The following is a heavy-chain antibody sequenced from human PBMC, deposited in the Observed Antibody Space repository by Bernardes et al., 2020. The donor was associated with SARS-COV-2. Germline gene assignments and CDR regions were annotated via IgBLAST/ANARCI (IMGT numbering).Heavy chain of an antibody. Sequence: ETLSLTCTVSGGSISSYYWSWIRQPAGKGLEWIGRIYTSGSTNYNPSLKSRVTMSVDTSKNQFSLKLSSVTAADTAVYYCAGTYYYGSGSYYNVWGYYYGMDVWGQGTTVTVSS. J-gene: IGHJ6*02. CDR2: IYTSGST. V-gene: IGHV4-4*07. CDR3: AGTYYYGSGSYYNVWGYYYGMDV. CDR1: GGSISSYY. D-gene: IGHD3-10*01.